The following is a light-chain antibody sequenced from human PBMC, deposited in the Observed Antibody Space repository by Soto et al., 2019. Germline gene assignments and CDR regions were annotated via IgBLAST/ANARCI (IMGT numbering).Light chain of an antibody. CDR3: QQYSNWPPIT. J-gene: IGKJ5*01. V-gene: IGKV3-15*01. CDR2: DTS. Sequence: EMVMTHSAATLSLAAVERATLSCRASQSVSSKLAWYQQKPGQAPRLLIYDTSTRATGIPARFSGSGSGTEFTLTISSLQSEHFAVYYCQQYSNWPPITFGQGTRLEIK. CDR1: QSVSSK.